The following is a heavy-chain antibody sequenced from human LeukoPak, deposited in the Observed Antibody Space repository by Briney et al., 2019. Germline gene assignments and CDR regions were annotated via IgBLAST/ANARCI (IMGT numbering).Heavy chain of an antibody. CDR1: GYTFSGYF. CDR2: IKPNTGGT. CDR3: ALGGSSDLEWLVDYFDH. V-gene: IGHV1-2*06. D-gene: IGHD3-3*01. J-gene: IGHJ4*02. Sequence: GASVKVSCKTSGYTFSGYFIHWIRQAPGQGREWMGRIKPNTGGTNYAQKFQGRVTMTSDSSIRSAYMDLSRLSLDDSAVYYCALGGSSDLEWLVDYFDHWGQGSLVLVSS.